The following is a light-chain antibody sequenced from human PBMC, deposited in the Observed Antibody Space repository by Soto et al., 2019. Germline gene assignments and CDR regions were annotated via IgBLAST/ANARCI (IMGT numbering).Light chain of an antibody. CDR2: DAS. Sequence: EIVLSQSPATLSLSPGERAALSCRASQSVGSYLAWYQHIPGQAPRLLIYDASKRATGIPARFSGSGSGTDFTLTISSLEPEDVAVYYCQQRSNWPPTWTFGQGTKVEVK. V-gene: IGKV3-11*01. J-gene: IGKJ1*01. CDR3: QQRSNWPPTWT. CDR1: QSVGSY.